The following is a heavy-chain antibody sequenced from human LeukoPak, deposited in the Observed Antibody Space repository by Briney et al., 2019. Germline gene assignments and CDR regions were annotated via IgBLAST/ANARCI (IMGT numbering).Heavy chain of an antibody. V-gene: IGHV1-18*01. CDR3: ARVNYDILTGLDY. CDR1: GYSVTEVA. J-gene: IGHJ4*02. D-gene: IGHD3-9*01. CDR2: ISAYNGNT. Sequence: ASVKVSCKVSGYSVTEVAIHWVRQTPGEGLGWMGWISAYNGNTNYAQKLQGRVTMTTDTSTSTAYMELRSLRSDDTAVYYCARVNYDILTGLDYWGQGTLVTVSS.